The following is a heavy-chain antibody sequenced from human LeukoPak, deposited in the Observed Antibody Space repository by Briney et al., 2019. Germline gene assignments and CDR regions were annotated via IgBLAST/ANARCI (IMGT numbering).Heavy chain of an antibody. Sequence: ASVTVSCTASGYTFTVYYMHWVRQAPGQGQEWMGWINPDNGGTNYAQKFQGRVTMTRDMSISTAYMELSRLRSDDTAVYYCARDPSNSGYDYLYYFDYWGQGTLVTVSS. CDR3: ARDPSNSGYDYLYYFDY. CDR2: INPDNGGT. CDR1: GYTFTVYY. V-gene: IGHV1-2*02. J-gene: IGHJ4*02. D-gene: IGHD5-12*01.